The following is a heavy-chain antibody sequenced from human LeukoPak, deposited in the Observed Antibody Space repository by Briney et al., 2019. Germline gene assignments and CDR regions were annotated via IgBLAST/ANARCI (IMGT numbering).Heavy chain of an antibody. D-gene: IGHD3-10*01. CDR3: ASFPIDYYGSGSYSTTPAY. Sequence: GASVKVSCKASGYTFTSYDINWVRQATGQGLEWMGWMNPNSGNTGYAQKFQGRVTMTRNTSISTAYMELSSLRSEDTAVYYCASFPIDYYGSGSYSTTPAYWGQGTLVTVSS. J-gene: IGHJ4*02. CDR2: MNPNSGNT. V-gene: IGHV1-8*01. CDR1: GYTFTSYD.